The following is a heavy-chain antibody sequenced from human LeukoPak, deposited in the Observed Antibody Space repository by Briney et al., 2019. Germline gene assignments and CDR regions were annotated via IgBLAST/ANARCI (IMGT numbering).Heavy chain of an antibody. CDR3: AKDGADYDSDYFDY. J-gene: IGHJ4*02. V-gene: IGHV3-23*01. CDR1: GFTFSSYV. CDR2: ISGGGGTT. D-gene: IGHD3-3*01. Sequence: GGSLRLSCAASGFTFSSYVMSWVRQAPGKGLDWVSRISGGGGTTYYAASVKGRFTISRDNSKNTLYLQINSLRAEDTAVYYCAKDGADYDSDYFDYWGQGTLVTVSS.